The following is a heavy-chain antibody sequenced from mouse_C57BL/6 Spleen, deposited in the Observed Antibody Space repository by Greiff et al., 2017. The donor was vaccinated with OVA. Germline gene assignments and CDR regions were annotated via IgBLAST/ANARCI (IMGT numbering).Heavy chain of an antibody. J-gene: IGHJ4*01. CDR3: ARGGYYPYYAMDY. Sequence: VKLMESGPELVKPGASVKISCKASGYAFSSSWMNWVKQRPGKGLEWIGRIYPGDGDTNYNGKFKGKATLTADKSSSTAYMQLSSLTSEDSAVYFCARGGYYPYYAMDYWGQGTSVTVSS. V-gene: IGHV1-82*01. CDR2: IYPGDGDT. D-gene: IGHD2-3*01. CDR1: GYAFSSSW.